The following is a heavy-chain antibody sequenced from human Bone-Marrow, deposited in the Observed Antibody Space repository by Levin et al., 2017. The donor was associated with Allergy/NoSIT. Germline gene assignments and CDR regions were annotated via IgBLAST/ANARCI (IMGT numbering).Heavy chain of an antibody. V-gene: IGHV3-30*18. Sequence: LPGGSLRLSCAASGFTFSSYGMHWVRQAPGKGLEWVAVISYDGSNKYYADSVKGRFTISRDNSKNTLYLQMNSLRAEDTAVYYCAKALIVVVPAAPPYGMDVWGQGTTVTVSS. J-gene: IGHJ6*02. CDR1: GFTFSSYG. D-gene: IGHD2-2*01. CDR2: ISYDGSNK. CDR3: AKALIVVVPAAPPYGMDV.